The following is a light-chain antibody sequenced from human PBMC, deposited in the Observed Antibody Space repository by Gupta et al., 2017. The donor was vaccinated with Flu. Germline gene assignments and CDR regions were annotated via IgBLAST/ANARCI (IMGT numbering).Light chain of an antibody. CDR3: QQRSLWPLT. Sequence: PGETATLSCRASEHIGRKLAWYQQRPGRPPRLIISDTSKRATGVPARFSGSGSETEFTLTISKLEPEDFAVYCCQQRSLWPLTFGGGTKLEIK. CDR1: EHIGRK. V-gene: IGKV3-11*01. J-gene: IGKJ4*01. CDR2: DTS.